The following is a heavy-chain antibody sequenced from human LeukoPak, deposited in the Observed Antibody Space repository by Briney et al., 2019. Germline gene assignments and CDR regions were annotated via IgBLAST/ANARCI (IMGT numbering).Heavy chain of an antibody. D-gene: IGHD3-3*01. CDR3: ARERRVTIFGVVATTFDP. V-gene: IGHV1-69*05. CDR2: IIPIFGTA. CDR1: GYTFTGYY. Sequence: SVKVFCKASGYTFTGYYMHWVRQAPGQGLEWMGGIIPIFGTANYAQKFQGRVTITTDESTSTAYMELSSLRSEDTAVYYCARERRVTIFGVVATTFDPWGQGTLVTVSS. J-gene: IGHJ5*02.